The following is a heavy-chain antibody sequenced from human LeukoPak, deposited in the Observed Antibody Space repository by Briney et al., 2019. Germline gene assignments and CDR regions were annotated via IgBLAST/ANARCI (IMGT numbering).Heavy chain of an antibody. J-gene: IGHJ4*02. Sequence: GGSLRLSCAASGFTFSSYGMHWVRQAPGKGLEWVANIEEDGRKKNYVDSVKGRFTISRDNAKKSLYLEMNSLRVEDTAVYFCARDEGSGWDYWGQGILVTVSS. D-gene: IGHD6-19*01. CDR2: IEEDGRKK. CDR1: GFTFSSYG. CDR3: ARDEGSGWDY. V-gene: IGHV3-7*01.